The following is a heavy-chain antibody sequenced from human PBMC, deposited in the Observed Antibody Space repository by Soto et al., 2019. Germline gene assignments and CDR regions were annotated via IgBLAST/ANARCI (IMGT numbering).Heavy chain of an antibody. CDR3: ARDPWAADY. D-gene: IGHD3-16*01. CDR2: IYSGGST. CDR1: GFTVSTKY. Sequence: EVQLVESGGGVVQPGGSLRLSCAASGFTVSTKYMSWVRQAPGKGLVWVSVIYSGGSTFYADSVRGRFTISRDNSKNTVNLQMNSLRAEDTAVYYCARDPWAADYWGQGTLVTVSS. V-gene: IGHV3-66*01. J-gene: IGHJ4*02.